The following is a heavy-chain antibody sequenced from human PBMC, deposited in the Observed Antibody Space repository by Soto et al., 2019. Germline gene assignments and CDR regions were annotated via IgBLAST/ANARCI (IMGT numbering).Heavy chain of an antibody. D-gene: IGHD5-12*01. J-gene: IGHJ6*02. CDR3: ARGRRWLRLLDYYYGMDV. Sequence: GGSLRLSCAASGFTVSSNYMSWVRQAPGKGLEWVSSISSSSSYIYYADSVKGRFTISRENAKNSLYLQMNSLRAGDTAVYYCARGRRWLRLLDYYYGMDVWGQGTTVTVSS. V-gene: IGHV3-21*01. CDR1: GFTVSSNY. CDR2: ISSSSSYI.